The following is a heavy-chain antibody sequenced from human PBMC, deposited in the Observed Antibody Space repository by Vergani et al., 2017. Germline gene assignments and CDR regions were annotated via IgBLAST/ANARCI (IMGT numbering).Heavy chain of an antibody. CDR2: IYYSGST. CDR3: ARDPEPGSRALGMTNYYYYYGMDV. Sequence: QVQLQESGPGLVKPSQTLSLTCTVSGGSISSGGYYWSWIRQHPGKGLEWIGYIYYSGSTYYNPSLKSRVTISVDTSKNQFSLKLSSVTAADTAVYYCARDPEPGSRALGMTNYYYYYGMDVWGQGTTVTVSS. D-gene: IGHD1-20*01. J-gene: IGHJ6*02. V-gene: IGHV4-31*03. CDR1: GGSISSGGYY.